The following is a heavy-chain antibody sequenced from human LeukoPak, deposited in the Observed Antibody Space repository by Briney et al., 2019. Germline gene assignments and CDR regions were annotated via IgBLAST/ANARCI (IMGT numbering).Heavy chain of an antibody. Sequence: GGSLRLSCAASGFTFSTYAMSWVRQAPGEGLEWVSTISGGGSTTYYSDSVKGRFTISRDNSKNTLFLQMNSLRAEDTTVYYCASSSSWSSLFDYWGQGTLVTVSS. CDR3: ASSSSWSSLFDY. V-gene: IGHV3-23*01. J-gene: IGHJ4*02. CDR2: ISGGGSTT. D-gene: IGHD6-13*01. CDR1: GFTFSTYA.